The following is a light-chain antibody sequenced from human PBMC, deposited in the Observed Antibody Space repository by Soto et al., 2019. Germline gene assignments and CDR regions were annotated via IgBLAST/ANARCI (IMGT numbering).Light chain of an antibody. Sequence: QSALTQPASVSGSPGQSITISCTGTSSDVGSYNFVSWYQQHPGKAPKVMIYEGSKRPSGVSNRFSGSKSGNTASLTISGLQAEDEADYYCCSYAGSNTWVFGTGTKLTVL. V-gene: IGLV2-23*01. J-gene: IGLJ1*01. CDR2: EGS. CDR3: CSYAGSNTWV. CDR1: SSDVGSYNF.